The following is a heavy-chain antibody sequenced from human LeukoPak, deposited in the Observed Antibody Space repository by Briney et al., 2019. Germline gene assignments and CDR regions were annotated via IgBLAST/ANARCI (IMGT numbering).Heavy chain of an antibody. V-gene: IGHV3-23*01. D-gene: IGHD5-12*01. Sequence: PGGSLRLSCAASGFTFSSYAMSWARQAPGKGLEWVSAISGSGGSTYYADSVKGRFTISRDNSKNTLYLQMNSLRAEDTAVYYCARYSGYERHFDYWGQGTLVTVSS. J-gene: IGHJ4*02. CDR3: ARYSGYERHFDY. CDR2: ISGSGGST. CDR1: GFTFSSYA.